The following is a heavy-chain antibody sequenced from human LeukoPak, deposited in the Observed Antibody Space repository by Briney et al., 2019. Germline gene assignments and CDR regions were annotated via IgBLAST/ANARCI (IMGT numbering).Heavy chain of an antibody. V-gene: IGHV4-34*01. CDR1: GGSFSGYY. CDR2: INHSGST. D-gene: IGHD6-6*01. J-gene: IGHJ5*01. CDR3: ARKRPLNWCDF. Sequence: SETLSLTCAVYGGSFSGYYWSWIRQPPGKGLEWIGEINHSGSTNYNPSLKGRVTISVDTSKNQFSLKLSSVTAADTAVYYCARKRPLNWCDFWAQGNLITVSS.